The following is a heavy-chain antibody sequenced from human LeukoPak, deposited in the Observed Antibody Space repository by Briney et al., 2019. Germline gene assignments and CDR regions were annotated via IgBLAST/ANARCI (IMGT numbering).Heavy chain of an antibody. V-gene: IGHV3-23*01. Sequence: GGSLRLSCAASGFTFSSYGMSWVRQAPGKELEWVSAISGSGGSTYYADSVKGRFTISRDNSKNTLYLQMNSLRAEDTAVYYCAKGAYSGYDGPFDYWGQGTLVTVSS. CDR2: ISGSGGST. CDR1: GFTFSSYG. CDR3: AKGAYSGYDGPFDY. J-gene: IGHJ4*02. D-gene: IGHD5-12*01.